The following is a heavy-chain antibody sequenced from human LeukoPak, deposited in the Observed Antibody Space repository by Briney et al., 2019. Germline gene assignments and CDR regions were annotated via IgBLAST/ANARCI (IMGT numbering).Heavy chain of an antibody. CDR3: AKDEFVASDFTGAFDI. J-gene: IGHJ3*02. CDR2: ISWNSGSI. V-gene: IGHV3-9*03. D-gene: IGHD2-8*02. CDR1: GFTFDDYA. Sequence: PGRSLRVSCAASGFTFDDYAMHWVRQAPGKGLEWVSGISWNSGSIGYADSVKGRFTISRDNAKNSLYLQMNSLRAEDMALYYCAKDEFVASDFTGAFDIWGQGTMVTVSS.